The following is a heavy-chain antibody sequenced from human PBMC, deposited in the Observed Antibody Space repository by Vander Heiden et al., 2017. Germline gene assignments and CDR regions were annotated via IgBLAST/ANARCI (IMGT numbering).Heavy chain of an antibody. J-gene: IGHJ4*02. CDR3: ARGRGYYDSSGYHDY. Sequence: QVQLQQWGAGLLKPSETLSLTCAVYGGSFRGYYWRWIRQPPGKGLECIGEINHSGSTNYNPSLKSRVTISVDTSKNQFSLKLSSVTAADTAVYYCARGRGYYDSSGYHDYWGQGTLVTVSS. CDR2: INHSGST. CDR1: GGSFRGYY. D-gene: IGHD3-22*01. V-gene: IGHV4-34*01.